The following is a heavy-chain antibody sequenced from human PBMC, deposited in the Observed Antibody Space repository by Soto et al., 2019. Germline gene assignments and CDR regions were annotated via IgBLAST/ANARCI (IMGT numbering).Heavy chain of an antibody. Sequence: WASVKVSCKASGYPFTNYFMHWVRQAPGQGLEWMGIINPIGGSTSYAQKFQGRVTMTRDTSTSTVYMELSSLRSEDTAVYYCAKDFYGSYSAFQHWGQGTLVTVSS. V-gene: IGHV1-46*01. D-gene: IGHD1-26*01. CDR2: INPIGGST. J-gene: IGHJ1*01. CDR1: GYPFTNYF. CDR3: AKDFYGSYSAFQH.